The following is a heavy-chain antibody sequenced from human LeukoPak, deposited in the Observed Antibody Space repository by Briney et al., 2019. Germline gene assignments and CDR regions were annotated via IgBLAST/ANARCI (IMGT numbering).Heavy chain of an antibody. CDR2: INHSGST. V-gene: IGHV4-34*01. CDR3: ARDLSGEHDYGDYDWYFDY. D-gene: IGHD4-17*01. CDR1: GGSFSGYY. Sequence: SETLSLTCAVYGGSFSGYYWSWIRQPPGKGLEWIGEINHSGSTNYNPSLKSRVTISVDTSKNQFSLKLSSVTAADTAVYYCARDLSGEHDYGDYDWYFDYWGQGTLVTVSS. J-gene: IGHJ4*02.